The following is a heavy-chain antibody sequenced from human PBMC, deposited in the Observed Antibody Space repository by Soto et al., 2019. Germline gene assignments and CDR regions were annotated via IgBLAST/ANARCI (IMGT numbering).Heavy chain of an antibody. Sequence: GGSLRLSCAASGFTFSSYGMHWVRHAPGKGLEWVSVIWYDGSNKYYADSVKGRFTISRDNSKNTLYLQMNSLRAEDTAVYYCARGEDYDILTGYLYYYYGMDVWGQGTTVTVSS. J-gene: IGHJ6*02. CDR3: ARGEDYDILTGYLYYYYGMDV. D-gene: IGHD3-9*01. V-gene: IGHV3-33*01. CDR1: GFTFSSYG. CDR2: IWYDGSNK.